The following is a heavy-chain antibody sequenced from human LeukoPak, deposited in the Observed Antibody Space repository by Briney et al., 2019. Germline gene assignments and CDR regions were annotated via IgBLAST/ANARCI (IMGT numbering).Heavy chain of an antibody. CDR3: AREIRGYYAAY. V-gene: IGHV3-30*04. CDR2: ISYDGSFQ. Sequence: GGSLRLSCAASGFNFVNYAMHWVRQAPGKGLDWVALISYDGSFQSYTDSVKGRFTISRDSSTNTVSLQMNSLRDEDAAMYYCAREIRGYYAAYWGQGILVTVSS. D-gene: IGHD3-3*01. CDR1: GFNFVNYA. J-gene: IGHJ4*02.